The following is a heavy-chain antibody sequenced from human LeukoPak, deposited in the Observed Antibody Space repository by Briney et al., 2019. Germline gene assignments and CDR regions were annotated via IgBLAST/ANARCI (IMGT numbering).Heavy chain of an antibody. J-gene: IGHJ6*02. CDR2: INPNSGGT. V-gene: IGHV1-2*06. Sequence: ASVKVSCKASGYTFNGYYMHWVRQAPGQGLEWMGRINPNSGGTNYAQKFQGRVTMTRDTSISTAYMELSRLRSDDTAVYYCARLYYYYYGMDVWGQGTTVTVSS. CDR1: GYTFNGYY. CDR3: ARLYYYYYGMDV.